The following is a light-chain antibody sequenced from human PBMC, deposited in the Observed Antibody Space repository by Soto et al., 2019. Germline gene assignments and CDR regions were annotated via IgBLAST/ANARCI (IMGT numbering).Light chain of an antibody. J-gene: IGKJ4*01. CDR3: QQRTKWPLT. Sequence: EIVLTQSPATLSLSPGERATLSCRASQSVSRYLAWYQQKPGQAPRLLIYDASNRATGIPARFSVSGSGTDFTLTISSLEPEDFAVYYCQQRTKWPLTFGGGTKVEIK. CDR2: DAS. CDR1: QSVSRY. V-gene: IGKV3-11*01.